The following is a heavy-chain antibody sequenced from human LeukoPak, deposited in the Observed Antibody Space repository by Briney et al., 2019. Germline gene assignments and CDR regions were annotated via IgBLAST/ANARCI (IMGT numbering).Heavy chain of an antibody. CDR1: GGSIRSTNYY. Sequence: PSETLSLTCTVSGGSIRSTNYYWGWVRQTPEKGLEWIGSVYYSGTTYYNSSLKSRVTISVDTSKNQFSLKLTSVTAADTAVYYCARGGAVADFDYWGQGTLVTVSS. V-gene: IGHV4-39*07. CDR2: VYYSGTT. CDR3: ARGGAVADFDY. J-gene: IGHJ4*02. D-gene: IGHD6-19*01.